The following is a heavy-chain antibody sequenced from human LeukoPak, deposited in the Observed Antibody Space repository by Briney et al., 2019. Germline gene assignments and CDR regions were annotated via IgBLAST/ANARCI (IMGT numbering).Heavy chain of an antibody. CDR2: VSGNGLSK. D-gene: IGHD1-1*01. CDR1: GFTFSNHP. Sequence: GGSLRLSCAVSGFTFSNHPMPWVRQAPGKGLEWVAGVSGNGLSKYYADSMKGRFTVSRDNAKNTVYLQMNSLRADDTAVYYCAKGNGDLLDYWGQGTLVTVSS. CDR3: AKGNGDLLDY. J-gene: IGHJ4*02. V-gene: IGHV3-23*01.